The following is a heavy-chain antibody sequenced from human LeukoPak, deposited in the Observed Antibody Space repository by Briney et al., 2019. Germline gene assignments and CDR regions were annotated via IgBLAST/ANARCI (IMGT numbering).Heavy chain of an antibody. CDR1: GGSISSGGYY. D-gene: IGHD3-3*01. J-gene: IGHJ5*02. CDR3: ARDHQVLRLGGFDP. V-gene: IGHV4-30-2*01. Sequence: PSQTLSLTCTVSGGSISSGGYYWSWIRQPPGKGLEWIGYIYHSGSTYYNPSLKSRVTISVDRSKNQFSLKLSSVTAADTAVYYCARDHQVLRLGGFDPWGQGTLVTVSS. CDR2: IYHSGST.